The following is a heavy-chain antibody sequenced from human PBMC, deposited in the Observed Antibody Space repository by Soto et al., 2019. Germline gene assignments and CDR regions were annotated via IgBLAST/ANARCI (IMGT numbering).Heavy chain of an antibody. V-gene: IGHV3-53*01. CDR2: IYSGGST. D-gene: IGHD4-17*01. CDR3: ASRYGDQPRGGVDY. Sequence: EVQLVESGGGLIQPGGSLRLSCAASGFTVSSNYMSWVRQAPGKGLEWVSVIYSGGSTYYADSVKGRFTISRDNSKNTRYLQMTSLGAEDTAVYYWASRYGDQPRGGVDYWGQGTLVTVSS. CDR1: GFTVSSNY. J-gene: IGHJ4*02.